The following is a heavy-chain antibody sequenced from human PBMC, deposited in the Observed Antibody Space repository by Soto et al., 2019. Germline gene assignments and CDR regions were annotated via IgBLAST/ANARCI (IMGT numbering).Heavy chain of an antibody. CDR1: GVTVSSSL. D-gene: IGHD4-17*01. J-gene: IGHJ3*02. CDR2: INSDGSST. CDR3: ARGNYGGNAFDI. V-gene: IGHV3-74*01. Sequence: GGALRLSCAAPGVTVSSSLMQWVRQAPGKGLVWVSRINSDGSSTSYADSVKGRFTISRDNAKNTLYLQMNSLRVEDTAVYYCARGNYGGNAFDIWGKGTMVTVSS.